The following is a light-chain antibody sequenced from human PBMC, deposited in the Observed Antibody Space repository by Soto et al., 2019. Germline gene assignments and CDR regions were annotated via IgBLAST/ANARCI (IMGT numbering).Light chain of an antibody. CDR1: QAISSW. CDR3: QQANSFPYT. V-gene: IGKV1-12*01. CDR2: AAS. J-gene: IGKJ2*01. Sequence: DIQMTQSPSSVSASGGDRVTITCRASQAISSWLAWYQQKPGKAPKLLIYAASTLQSGVPSRFSGSGYGTEFTLTISSLQPEDVATYYCQQANSFPYTFGQGTNLEIK.